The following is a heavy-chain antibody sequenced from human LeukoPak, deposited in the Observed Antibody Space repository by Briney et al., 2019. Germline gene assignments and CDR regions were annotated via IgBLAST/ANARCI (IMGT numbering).Heavy chain of an antibody. J-gene: IGHJ4*02. V-gene: IGHV3-74*01. D-gene: IGHD4-17*01. Sequence: GGSLRLSCAASGFTFSSYWMHWVRQAPGKGLVWVSRISSDRSDTTYADSVKDRFTISRDNAKKMLYLQTNGLRVDDTSVYYCTRAPYHGDYVSWAWGQGTLVTVSS. CDR3: TRAPYHGDYVSWA. CDR1: GFTFSSYW. CDR2: ISSDRSDT.